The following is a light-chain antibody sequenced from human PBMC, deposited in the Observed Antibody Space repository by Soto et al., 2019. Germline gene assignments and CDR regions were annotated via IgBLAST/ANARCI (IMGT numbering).Light chain of an antibody. J-gene: IGLJ2*01. CDR3: ASFTRSVTVV. CDR1: SSDVGGYNY. Sequence: QSALTQPPSVSGSPGQSITISCAGTSSDVGGYNYVSWYQQHPGKVPRLIISDVNKRPSGVSDRFSGSKSGNTASLTISGLQAEDEADYYCASFTRSVTVVFGGGTKLTVL. V-gene: IGLV2-14*03. CDR2: DVN.